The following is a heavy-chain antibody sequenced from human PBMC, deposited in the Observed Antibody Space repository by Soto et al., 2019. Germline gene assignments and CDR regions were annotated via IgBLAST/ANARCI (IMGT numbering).Heavy chain of an antibody. Sequence: SETKSLTRTFADVYIGSRIDCWGWIRPPPGKGLEWIGSIYYSGSTSYNPSLKSRVTISVDTSKNQFSLKLSSVTAADTAVYYWARHRYSGSDRGDYWGQGTLVTVSS. V-gene: IGHV4-39*01. J-gene: IGHJ4*02. CDR3: ARHRYSGSDRGDY. D-gene: IGHD5-12*01. CDR1: DVYIGSRIDC. CDR2: IYYSGST.